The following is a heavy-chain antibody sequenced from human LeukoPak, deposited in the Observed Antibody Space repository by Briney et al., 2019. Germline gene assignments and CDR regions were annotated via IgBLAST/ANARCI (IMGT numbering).Heavy chain of an antibody. D-gene: IGHD3-3*01. CDR3: AKVPYYDFLSDYSPPYYFDY. J-gene: IGHJ4*02. V-gene: IGHV3-30*18. CDR1: GFTFSNYG. CDR2: ISYDGSNK. Sequence: PGGSLRLSCAASGFTFSNYGMHWVRQAPGKGLEWVAVISYDGSNKYYADSVKGRFTISRDNSKNTLYLQMNSLRAEDTAVYYCAKVPYYDFLSDYSPPYYFDYWGQGTLVTVSS.